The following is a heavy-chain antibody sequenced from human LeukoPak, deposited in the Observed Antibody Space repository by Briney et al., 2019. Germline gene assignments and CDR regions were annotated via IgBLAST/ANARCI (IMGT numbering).Heavy chain of an antibody. V-gene: IGHV4-59*12. CDR2: ISNSGST. Sequence: SETLSLTCTVSGGSIGGNSYWSWIRQPPGKGPEWIGHISNSGSTYYSPSLSSRVTISLDTSKNQFSLKLSSVTAADTAVYYCARFPYYGMDVWGQGTTVTVSS. J-gene: IGHJ6*02. CDR1: GGSIGGNSY. CDR3: ARFPYYGMDV.